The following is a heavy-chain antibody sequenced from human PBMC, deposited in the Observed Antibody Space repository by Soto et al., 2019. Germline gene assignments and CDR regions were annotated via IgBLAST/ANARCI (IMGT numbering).Heavy chain of an antibody. Sequence: QVKLQESGPGLVKPSETLSLTCTVSGDSVSSGAYYWSWVRQPPGKGLEWIGYMYYNAITNNNPSLKIRVTVLVDTSKSEISLTLNSVTAADTAAYYCAGANIAAAGTIFDPWGQGVLVTVSA. J-gene: IGHJ5*02. CDR1: GDSVSSGAYY. D-gene: IGHD6-13*01. V-gene: IGHV4-61*08. CDR2: MYYNAIT. CDR3: AGANIAAAGTIFDP.